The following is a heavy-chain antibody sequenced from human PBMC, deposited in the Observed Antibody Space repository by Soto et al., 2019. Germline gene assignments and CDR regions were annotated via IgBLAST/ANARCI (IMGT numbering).Heavy chain of an antibody. V-gene: IGHV3-15*07. Sequence: PGGSLRLSCAGSGFAFNNAWINWVRQAPGKGLEWVGRIKSKALGGTTDFAAPVRGRFAITRDDSRNMEYMQMNSLNSEDTAVYYCVSLPGADYFDYWGQGTLVTVSS. J-gene: IGHJ4*02. CDR3: VSLPGADYFDY. D-gene: IGHD2-8*02. CDR2: IKSKALGGTT. CDR1: GFAFNNAW.